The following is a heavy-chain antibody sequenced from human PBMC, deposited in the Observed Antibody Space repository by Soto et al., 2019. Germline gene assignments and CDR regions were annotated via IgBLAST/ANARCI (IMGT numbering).Heavy chain of an antibody. CDR2: IIPILGIA. Sequence: ASVKVSCKASGGTFSSYTISWVRQAPGQGLEWMGRIIPILGIANYAQKFQGRVTITADKSTSTAYMELSSLRSEDTAVYYCARGNYPYPDFPPGDYFGYWGQGTLVTVSS. V-gene: IGHV1-69*02. CDR1: GGTFSSYT. J-gene: IGHJ4*02. CDR3: ARGNYPYPDFPPGDYFGY. D-gene: IGHD3-3*01.